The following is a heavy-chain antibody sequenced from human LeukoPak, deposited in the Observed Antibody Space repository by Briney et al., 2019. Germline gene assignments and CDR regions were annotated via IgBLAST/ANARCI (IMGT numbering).Heavy chain of an antibody. D-gene: IGHD6-19*01. CDR1: NDSINNYY. V-gene: IGHV4-59*01. Sequence: SETLSLTCTVSNDSINNYYWNWIRLPPGKGLEWMGYIFYSGTTKYNPPLKSRVGISVNTSKTQFSLKLSSVTAADTAVYYCARGSKWMDFAYFDHWGQGTLVTVSS. CDR3: ARGSKWMDFAYFDH. CDR2: IFYSGTT. J-gene: IGHJ4*02.